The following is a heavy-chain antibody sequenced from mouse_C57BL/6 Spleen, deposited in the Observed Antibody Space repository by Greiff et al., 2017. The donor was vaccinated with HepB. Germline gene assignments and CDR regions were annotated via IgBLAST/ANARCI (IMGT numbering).Heavy chain of an antibody. CDR2: INPNNGGT. V-gene: IGHV1-22*01. CDR3: ARPDYGNYKFAY. J-gene: IGHJ3*01. D-gene: IGHD2-1*01. Sequence: VQLQQSGPELVKPGASVKMSCKASGYTFTDYNMHWVKQSHGKSLGWIGYINPNNGGTSYNQKFKGKATLTVNKSSSTAYMELRSLTSEDSAVYYCARPDYGNYKFAYWGQGTLVTVSA. CDR1: GYTFTDYN.